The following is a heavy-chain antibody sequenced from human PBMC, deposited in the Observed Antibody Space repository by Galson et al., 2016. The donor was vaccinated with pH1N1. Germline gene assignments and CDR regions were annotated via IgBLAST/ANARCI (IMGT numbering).Heavy chain of an antibody. CDR3: ARVTYCGGDCLYFDY. Sequence: TLSLTCTLSGGSISSGVYHWSWIRQPAGKGVEWIGHIYKSGTTHYNPSLNSRVAISIDTSENHFSLRLSSVTAADTAVYYCARVTYCGGDCLYFDYWGRGTLVAVSS. V-gene: IGHV4-61*09. CDR1: GGSISSGVYH. J-gene: IGHJ4*02. D-gene: IGHD2-21*01. CDR2: IYKSGTT.